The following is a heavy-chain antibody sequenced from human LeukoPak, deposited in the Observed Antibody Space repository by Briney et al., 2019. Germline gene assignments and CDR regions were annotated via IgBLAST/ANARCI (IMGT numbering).Heavy chain of an antibody. J-gene: IGHJ6*02. D-gene: IGHD3-10*01. Sequence: GASVKVSCKASEHTFSNYDINWVRQATGQGLEWVGWMNPNSGNTGYAQKFQGRVTMTRNTSIRTAYMELSSLTSEDTAVYYCARATGSGSPRGVSYYYYGMGVWGQGTTVTVSS. CDR1: EHTFSNYD. CDR3: ARATGSGSPRGVSYYYYGMGV. CDR2: MNPNSGNT. V-gene: IGHV1-8*01.